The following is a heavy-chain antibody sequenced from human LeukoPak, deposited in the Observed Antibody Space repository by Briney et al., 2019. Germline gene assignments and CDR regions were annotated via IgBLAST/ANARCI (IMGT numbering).Heavy chain of an antibody. CDR1: GFTFSSYG. CDR3: AKDVRQWHAFDI. Sequence: PGRSLRLSCAASGFTFSSYGMHWVRQAPGKGLEWVAVISYDGSNKYYADSVKGRFTISRDNSKNTLYLQMNSLRAEDTAVYYCAKDVRQWHAFDIWGQGTMVTVSS. D-gene: IGHD6-19*01. V-gene: IGHV3-30*18. CDR2: ISYDGSNK. J-gene: IGHJ3*02.